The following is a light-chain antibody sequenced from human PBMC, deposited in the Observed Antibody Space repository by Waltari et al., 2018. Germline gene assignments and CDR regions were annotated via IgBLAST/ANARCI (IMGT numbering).Light chain of an antibody. J-gene: IGLJ1*01. CDR2: EVS. V-gene: IGLV2-23*02. CDR3: CSYAGSRTYV. CDR1: SRDVGNFNL. Sequence: QSALTQPASVSGSPGQSITISCTGTSRDVGNFNLFPWYQQHPVKVPKLIIYEVSKRPSGVSNHFSGSKSGNTASLTISGLRAEDEADYYCCSYAGSRTYVFGTGTKVTVL.